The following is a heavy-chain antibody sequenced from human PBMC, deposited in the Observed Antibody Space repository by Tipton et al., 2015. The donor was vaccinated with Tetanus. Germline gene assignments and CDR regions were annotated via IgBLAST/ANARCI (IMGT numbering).Heavy chain of an antibody. CDR3: AGHEAGGGSGSYYIFSPFDY. Sequence: LRLSCTVSGGSISSSSYYWGWIRQPPGKGLEWIGSIYYSGSTYYNPSLKSRVTISVDTSKNQFSLKLSSVTAADTAVYYCAGHEAGGGSGSYYIFSPFDYWGQGTLVTVSS. CDR1: GGSISSSSYY. V-gene: IGHV4-39*01. J-gene: IGHJ4*02. D-gene: IGHD3-10*01. CDR2: IYYSGST.